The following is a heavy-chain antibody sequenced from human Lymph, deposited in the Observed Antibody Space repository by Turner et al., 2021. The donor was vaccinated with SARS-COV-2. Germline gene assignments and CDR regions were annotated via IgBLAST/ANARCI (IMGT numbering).Heavy chain of an antibody. CDR3: ARDVGAALDY. D-gene: IGHD6-25*01. V-gene: IGHV3-30-3*01. J-gene: IGHJ4*02. CDR2: ISYDGSNK. Sequence: QVQLVESGGGVVQPGRSLRLSCAASGFTFSSYAMHWVRQAPGKGLEWVALISYDGSNKYYADSVKGRFTISRDNSKNTLYLQMNSLRAEDTAVYYWARDVGAALDYWGQGTLVTVSS. CDR1: GFTFSSYA.